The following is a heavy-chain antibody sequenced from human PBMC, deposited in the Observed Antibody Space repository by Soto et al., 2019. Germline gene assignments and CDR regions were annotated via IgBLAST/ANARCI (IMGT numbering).Heavy chain of an antibody. J-gene: IGHJ3*02. D-gene: IGHD3-9*01. V-gene: IGHV4-30-4*01. CDR3: ASYYDILTGYGGDAFDI. CDR2: IYYSGST. Sequence: SETLSLTCTVSGGSISSGDYYWSWIRQPPGKGLEWIGYIYYSGSTYYNKSLKSRVTISVDTSKNQFSLKLSSVTAADTAVYYCASYYDILTGYGGDAFDIWGQGTMVTVSS. CDR1: GGSISSGDYY.